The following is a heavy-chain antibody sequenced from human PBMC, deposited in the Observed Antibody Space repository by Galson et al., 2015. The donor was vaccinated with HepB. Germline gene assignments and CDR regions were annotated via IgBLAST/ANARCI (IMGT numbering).Heavy chain of an antibody. J-gene: IGHJ4*02. D-gene: IGHD3-10*01. CDR2: INHSGST. V-gene: IGHV4-34*01. CDR3: ARGKWFGELWIDY. CDR1: VGSFSGYY. Sequence: ETLSLTCAVYVGSFSGYYWSWIRQPPGKGLEWIGEINHSGSTNYNPSLKSRVTISVDTSKNQFSLKPSSVTAADTAVYYCARGKWFGELWIDYWGQGTLVTVSS.